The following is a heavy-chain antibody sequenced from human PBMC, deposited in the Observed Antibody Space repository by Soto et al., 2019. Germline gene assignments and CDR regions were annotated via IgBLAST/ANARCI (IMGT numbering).Heavy chain of an antibody. CDR1: GFTFSSYG. J-gene: IGHJ4*02. Sequence: GGSLRLSCAASGFTFSSYGMHWVRQAPGKGLEWVAVIWYDGSNKYYADSVKGRFTISRDNSKNTLYLQMNSLRAEDTAVYYCARLSTTFGGVIVKVFDYWGQGTLVTVSS. CDR2: IWYDGSNK. CDR3: ARLSTTFGGVIVKVFDY. V-gene: IGHV3-33*01. D-gene: IGHD3-16*02.